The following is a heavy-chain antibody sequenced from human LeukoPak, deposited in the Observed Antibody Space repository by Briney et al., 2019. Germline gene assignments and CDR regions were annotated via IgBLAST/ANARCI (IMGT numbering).Heavy chain of an antibody. J-gene: IGHJ4*02. Sequence: SVKVSCSVSGETFGTDVLNWVRQAPGKGFEWVGGIVPIIGTPNYAQKFQGRLRITTDDSTRTVYMELSALGYEDTAIYYCARTASEGSWGQGTLVIVSS. V-gene: IGHV1-69*05. CDR2: IVPIIGTP. CDR3: ARTASEGS. CDR1: GETFGTDV. D-gene: IGHD5-18*01.